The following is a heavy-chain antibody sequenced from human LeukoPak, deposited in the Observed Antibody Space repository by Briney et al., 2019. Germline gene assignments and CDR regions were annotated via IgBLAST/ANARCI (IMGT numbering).Heavy chain of an antibody. Sequence: ASVKVSCKASGGTFSSYAISWVRQAPGQGLEWMGGTIPIFGTANYAQKFQGRVTITADESTSTAYMELSSLRSEDTAVYYCARDSRAYCCGDCFDYWGQGALVTVSS. CDR3: ARDSRAYCCGDCFDY. D-gene: IGHD2-21*01. J-gene: IGHJ4*02. CDR1: GGTFSSYA. V-gene: IGHV1-69*13. CDR2: TIPIFGTA.